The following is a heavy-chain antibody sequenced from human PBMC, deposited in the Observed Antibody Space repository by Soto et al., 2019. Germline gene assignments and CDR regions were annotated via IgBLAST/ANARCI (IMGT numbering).Heavy chain of an antibody. CDR3: TKRRNVLRFLEWSSGMEV. CDR1: GFTFSSYG. J-gene: IGHJ6*02. V-gene: IGHV3-30*18. D-gene: IGHD3-3*01. Sequence: QMRLEESGGGVVQPGRSLRLSCAASGFTFSSYGMHWVRQAPGRGLEWVAFMSHDGSDKYYGDSVKGRFAISRDNSSNTVYLQMNSLRAEDTAVYYCTKRRNVLRFLEWSSGMEVWGQGTTVIVSS. CDR2: MSHDGSDK.